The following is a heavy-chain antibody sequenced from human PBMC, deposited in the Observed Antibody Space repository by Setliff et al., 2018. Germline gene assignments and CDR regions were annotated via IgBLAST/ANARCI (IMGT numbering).Heavy chain of an antibody. CDR2: IYYDGST. J-gene: IGHJ2*01. Sequence: SETLSLTCTVSGDSITNMSFYWGWIRQPPGKGPDWIGSIYYDGSTYHNPSLKSRVTISIDTSNNQFSLSLRSVTAAVTAPYYCARNPASFQYAFDVWGRGTLVTVSS. CDR3: ARNPASFQYAFDV. V-gene: IGHV4-39*07. CDR1: GDSITNMSFY. D-gene: IGHD2-8*01.